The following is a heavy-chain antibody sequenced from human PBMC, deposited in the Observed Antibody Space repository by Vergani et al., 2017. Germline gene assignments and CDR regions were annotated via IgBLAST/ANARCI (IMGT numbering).Heavy chain of an antibody. V-gene: IGHV1-69*01. Sequence: QVQLVQSGAEVKKPGSSVKVSCKASGGTFSSYAISWVRQAPGQGLEWMGGINPIFGTANYAQKFQGRVTITADESTSTAYMELSSLRSEDTAVYYCARRYYYGSGIRLGMDVWGQGTTVTVSS. J-gene: IGHJ6*02. CDR1: GGTFSSYA. D-gene: IGHD3-10*01. CDR2: INPIFGTA. CDR3: ARRYYYGSGIRLGMDV.